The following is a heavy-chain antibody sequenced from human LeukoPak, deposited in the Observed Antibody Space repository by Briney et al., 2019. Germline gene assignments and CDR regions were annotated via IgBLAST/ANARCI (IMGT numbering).Heavy chain of an antibody. D-gene: IGHD3-16*01. CDR1: GGTFSSYA. CDR2: IIPIFGTA. CDR3: ARVMITFGGVSQNWFDP. Sequence: SVKVSCKASGGTFSSYAISWVRQAPGQGLEWMGGIIPIFGTANYAQKFQGRVTITADESTSTAYMELSSLRSEDTAVYYCARVMITFGGVSQNWFDPWRQGTLVTVSS. V-gene: IGHV1-69*01. J-gene: IGHJ5*02.